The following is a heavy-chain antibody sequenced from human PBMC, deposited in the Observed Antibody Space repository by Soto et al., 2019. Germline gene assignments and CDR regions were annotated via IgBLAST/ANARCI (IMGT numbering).Heavy chain of an antibody. CDR2: ISGSGGST. CDR3: AXPASIAVADTSWYYFDY. CDR1: GFTFSSYA. D-gene: IGHD6-19*01. J-gene: IGHJ4*02. V-gene: IGHV3-23*01. Sequence: PGGSLRLSCPASGFTFSSYAMSWVRQAPGKGLEWVSAISGSGGSTYYADSVKGRFTISRDNSKNTLYLQMNSLRAEDTAVYYCAXPASIAVADTSWYYFDYWGRGTLVTVSS.